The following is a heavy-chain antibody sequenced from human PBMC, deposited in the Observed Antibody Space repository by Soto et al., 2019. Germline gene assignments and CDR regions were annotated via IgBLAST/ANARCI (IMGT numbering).Heavy chain of an antibody. J-gene: IGHJ5*02. D-gene: IGHD2-2*01. V-gene: IGHV1-69*02. CDR2: IVPILDKT. CDR3: SRAVSIQVPALLGS. CDR1: GGTFSSYT. Sequence: QVQLVQSGAEVKKPGSSVKVPCKVSGGTFSSYTITWVRQAPGQGLEWMGRIVPILDKTNYAPEFQGRLTITADKSPTPAFMELSGLRFEDSPTYYCSRAVSIQVPALLGSWGQGTLVTVSS.